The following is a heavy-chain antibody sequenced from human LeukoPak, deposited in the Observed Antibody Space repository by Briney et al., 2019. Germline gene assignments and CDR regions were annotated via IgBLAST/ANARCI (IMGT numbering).Heavy chain of an antibody. D-gene: IGHD3-16*01. Sequence: PGGSLRLSCAASGFTFSSYGMHWVRQAPGKGLEWVAVISYDGSNKYYADSVKGRFTISRDNAKNSLYLQMNSLRVEDTAVYYCARHPRAHYDYVWGSQVKRATYFDYWGQGTLVTVSS. J-gene: IGHJ4*02. CDR1: GFTFSSYG. CDR3: ARHPRAHYDYVWGSQVKRATYFDY. CDR2: ISYDGSNK. V-gene: IGHV3-30*03.